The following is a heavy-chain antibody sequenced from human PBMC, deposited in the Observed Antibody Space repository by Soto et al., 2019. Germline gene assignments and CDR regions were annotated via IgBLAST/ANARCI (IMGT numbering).Heavy chain of an antibody. V-gene: IGHV3-30-3*01. CDR1: GFTFSSYA. CDR2: ISYDGSNK. Sequence: GESLRLSCAASGFTFSSYAMHWVRQAPGKGLEWVAVISYDGSNKYYADSVKGRFTISRDNSKNTLYLQMNSLRAEDTAVYYCAREGAAALRGMDVRGQGTMVTVSS. CDR3: AREGAAALRGMDV. D-gene: IGHD6-13*01. J-gene: IGHJ6*02.